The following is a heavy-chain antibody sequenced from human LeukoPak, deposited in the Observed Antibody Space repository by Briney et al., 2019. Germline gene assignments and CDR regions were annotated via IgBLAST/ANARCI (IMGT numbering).Heavy chain of an antibody. CDR1: GGSISSSSYY. J-gene: IGHJ4*02. CDR2: IYYSGST. CDR3: ARETAVAVDH. D-gene: IGHD6-19*01. V-gene: IGHV4-39*02. Sequence: PSETLSLTCTVSGGSISSSSYYWGWIRQPPGKGLEWIGSIYYSGSTYYNPSLKSRVTISVDTSKDQFSLKLSSATAADTAVYYCARETAVAVDHWGRGTLVTVSA.